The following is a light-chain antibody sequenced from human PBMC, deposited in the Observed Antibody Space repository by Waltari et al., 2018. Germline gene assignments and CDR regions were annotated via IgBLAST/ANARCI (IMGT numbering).Light chain of an antibody. CDR2: DDS. CDR3: QVWDTSGDRVV. CDR1: DIGNRS. V-gene: IGLV3-21*03. J-gene: IGLJ2*01. Sequence: SSVLTQPPSVSVAPGKTASITCEGNDIGNRSVHWYQQKPGQAPVLVVYDDSDRPYGIPERFSGSSSGNTATLTISRVEAGDEADYYCQVWDTSGDRVVFGGGTKLTVL.